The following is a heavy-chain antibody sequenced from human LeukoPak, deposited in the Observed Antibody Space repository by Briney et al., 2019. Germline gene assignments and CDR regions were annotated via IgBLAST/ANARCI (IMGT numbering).Heavy chain of an antibody. D-gene: IGHD5-18*01. CDR3: AKRIQSAMATGY. J-gene: IGHJ4*02. Sequence: GGSLRLSCAASGFTFSSYAMSWVRQAPGKRLEWVSDINGSGGSTYYADSVKGRFTISRDNSKNTLSLQMNSLRAEDTAVYYCAKRIQSAMATGYWGQGTLVTVSS. CDR1: GFTFSSYA. CDR2: INGSGGST. V-gene: IGHV3-23*01.